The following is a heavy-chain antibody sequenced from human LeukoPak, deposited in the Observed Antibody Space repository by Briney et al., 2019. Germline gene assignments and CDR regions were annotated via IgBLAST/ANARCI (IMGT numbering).Heavy chain of an antibody. Sequence: ASVKVSCKASGGTISSYAISWVRQAPGQRLEWMGWINAGNGNTKYSQKFQGRVTITRDTSASTAYMELSSLRSEDTAVYYCARDGYGNAKGYFQHWGQGTLVTVSS. J-gene: IGHJ1*01. CDR3: ARDGYGNAKGYFQH. CDR1: GGTISSYA. V-gene: IGHV1-3*01. D-gene: IGHD5-18*01. CDR2: INAGNGNT.